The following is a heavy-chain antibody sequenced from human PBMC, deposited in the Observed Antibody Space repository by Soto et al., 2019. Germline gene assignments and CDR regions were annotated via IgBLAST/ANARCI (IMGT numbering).Heavy chain of an antibody. CDR1: GFTFSSYA. Sequence: GGSLRLSCAASGFTFSSYAMSWVRQAPGKGLEWVSAISGSGGSTYYADSVKGRFTISRDNSKNTLYLQMNSLRAEDTAVYYCAKFFSGTLELPGDYWGQGTLVTVSS. CDR3: AKFFSGTLELPGDY. CDR2: ISGSGGST. D-gene: IGHD1-7*01. V-gene: IGHV3-23*01. J-gene: IGHJ4*02.